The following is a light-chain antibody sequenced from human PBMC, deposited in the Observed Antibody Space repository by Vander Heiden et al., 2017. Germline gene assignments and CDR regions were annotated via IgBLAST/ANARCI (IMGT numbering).Light chain of an antibody. CDR3: QQSSNWPQART. J-gene: IGKJ4*02. CDR1: QSVSSY. V-gene: IGKV3-11*01. Sequence: EIVLTQSPATLSLSPGERPTLSCRASQSVSSYFAWYQHKPGPAPRLLSDDASNRATGSPARFSGSGSGTDCTLTISSLEPEDFAVYYGQQSSNWPQARTFGGGTKVEIK. CDR2: DAS.